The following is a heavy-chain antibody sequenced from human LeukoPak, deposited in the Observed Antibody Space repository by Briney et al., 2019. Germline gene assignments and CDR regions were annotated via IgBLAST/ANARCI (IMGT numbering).Heavy chain of an antibody. CDR2: ISAYNGNT. CDR3: ARANTYCSGGSCYRITDY. J-gene: IGHJ4*02. D-gene: IGHD2-15*01. CDR1: GYTFTSYG. V-gene: IGHV1-18*01. Sequence: ASVKVSCKASGYTFTSYGISWVRQAPGQGLEWMGWISAYNGNTNYAQKLQGRVTMTTDTSTSIAYMELRSLRSDDTAVYYCARANTYCSGGSCYRITDYWGQGTLVTVSS.